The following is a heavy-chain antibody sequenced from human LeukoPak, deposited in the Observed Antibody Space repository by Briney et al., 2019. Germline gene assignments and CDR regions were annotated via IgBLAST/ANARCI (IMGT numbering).Heavy chain of an antibody. Sequence: SETLSLTCAVYDGSFSGYYWSWIRHPPGKGLEWIGEINHSGSTNYNPSLKSRVTISVDTSKNQFSLKLSSVTAADTAVYYCARGLEWLYYYYYGMDVWGQGTTVTVSS. CDR1: DGSFSGYY. V-gene: IGHV4-34*01. D-gene: IGHD5-12*01. CDR3: ARGLEWLYYYYYGMDV. J-gene: IGHJ6*02. CDR2: INHSGST.